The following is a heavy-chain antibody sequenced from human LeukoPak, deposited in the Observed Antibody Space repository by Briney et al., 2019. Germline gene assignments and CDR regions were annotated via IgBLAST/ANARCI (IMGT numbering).Heavy chain of an antibody. CDR2: IRYDGSNK. CDR1: GFTFSSYA. Sequence: GGSLRLSCAASGFTFSSYAMSWVRQAPGKGLEWVAFIRYDGSNKYYADSVKGRFTISRDNSKNTLYLQTNSLRAEDTAVYYCAKDQTTVVTYMDVWGKGTTVTISS. CDR3: AKDQTTVVTYMDV. D-gene: IGHD4-23*01. J-gene: IGHJ6*03. V-gene: IGHV3-30*02.